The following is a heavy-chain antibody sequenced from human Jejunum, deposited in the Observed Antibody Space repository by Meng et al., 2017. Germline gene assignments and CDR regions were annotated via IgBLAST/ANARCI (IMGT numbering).Heavy chain of an antibody. CDR1: GGSSSGFY. CDR3: TRGTDRAKSGDY. CDR2: IHPGGST. Sequence: QVQLTQWGAGLLKPSETLSLTCAVYGGSSSGFYLSWIRQPPGKGLEWIGEIHPGGSTDYNPSLKSRLTISLDTSKNQFSLSLNSATAADTGIYYCTRGTDRAKSGDYWGQGTLVTVSS. V-gene: IGHV4-34*01. J-gene: IGHJ4*02. D-gene: IGHD1-14*01.